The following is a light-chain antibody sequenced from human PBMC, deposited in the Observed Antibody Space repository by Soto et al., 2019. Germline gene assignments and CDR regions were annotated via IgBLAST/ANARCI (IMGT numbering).Light chain of an antibody. J-gene: IGKJ3*01. V-gene: IGKV1-6*01. CDR3: LQDYNYPFT. CDR1: QDIRKD. Sequence: AIQMTQSTSSLSASVGDRVTITCRASQDIRKDLAWYQQKPGKAPQILIYGASTLQTGVASRFSGSGSATDFTLTISSLQPEDSAAYYCLQDYNYPFTFGHVGNVDIK. CDR2: GAS.